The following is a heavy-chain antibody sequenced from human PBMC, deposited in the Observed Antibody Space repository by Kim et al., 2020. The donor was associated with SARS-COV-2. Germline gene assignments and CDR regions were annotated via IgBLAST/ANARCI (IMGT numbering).Heavy chain of an antibody. Sequence: GGSLRLSCAASGFTFSSYAMHWVRQAPGKGLEWVAVISYDGSNKYYADSVKDRFTISRDNSKNTLYLQMNSLRAEDTAVYYCARAFPTFTVTTSCYFDYWGQGTLVTVSS. D-gene: IGHD4-17*01. CDR3: ARAFPTFTVTTSCYFDY. CDR1: GFTFSSYA. CDR2: ISYDGSNK. V-gene: IGHV3-30*04. J-gene: IGHJ4*02.